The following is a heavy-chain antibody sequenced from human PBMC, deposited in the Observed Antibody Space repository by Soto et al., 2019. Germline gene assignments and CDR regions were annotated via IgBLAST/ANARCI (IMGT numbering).Heavy chain of an antibody. V-gene: IGHV3-48*01. CDR2: ISSSSTTK. CDR1: GFTFSSYS. Sequence: EVQLVESGGGLVQPGGSLRLSCAASGFTFSSYSMNWVRQAPGKGLEWVSYISSSSTTKYYADSVKGRFTISRDNAKKSLYLQMNRLRAEDTGVYYCARGGCSCSNLLNRFEPWGQGTLVTLSS. J-gene: IGHJ5*01. D-gene: IGHD2-2*01. CDR3: ARGGCSCSNLLNRFEP.